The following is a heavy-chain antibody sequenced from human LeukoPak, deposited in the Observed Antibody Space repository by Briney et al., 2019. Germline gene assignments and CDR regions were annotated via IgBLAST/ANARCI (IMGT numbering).Heavy chain of an antibody. CDR3: ATETGNFYFYS. Sequence: GASVNVSCKVSGYTLTELSMHWVRQAPGKGLEWVGGFDPEDDEIIYAQRFQGRVTMTEDASTDTAYMELRSLRSEDTAVYYCATETGNFYFYSWGQGTLVTVSS. D-gene: IGHD1-7*01. CDR1: GYTLTELS. V-gene: IGHV1-24*01. CDR2: FDPEDDEI. J-gene: IGHJ4*02.